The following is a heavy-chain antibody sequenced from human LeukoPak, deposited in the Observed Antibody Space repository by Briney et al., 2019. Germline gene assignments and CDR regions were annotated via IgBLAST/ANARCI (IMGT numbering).Heavy chain of an antibody. CDR2: INPNSGGT. CDR1: GYTFTGYY. V-gene: IGHV1-2*02. CDR3: ARHCSSTSCYDAFDI. D-gene: IGHD2-2*01. J-gene: IGHJ3*02. Sequence: ASVKVSCKASGYTFTGYYMHWVRQAPGQGLEWMGWINPNSGGTNYAQKFQGRVTMTRDTSIGTAYMELGRLRSDDTAVYYCARHCSSTSCYDAFDIWGQGTMVTVSS.